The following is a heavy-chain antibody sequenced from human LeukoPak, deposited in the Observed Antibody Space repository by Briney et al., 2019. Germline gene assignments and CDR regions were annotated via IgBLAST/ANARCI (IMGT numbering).Heavy chain of an antibody. J-gene: IGHJ1*01. V-gene: IGHV4-34*01. Sequence: PSETLSLTCAVYGGSFSGYYSWIRQPPRKGLEWIGEINHSESTNYNPSLKSRVTMSVDTSKKQFSLKLSSVTAADTAVYYCARFYYDASGYQRAFQHWGQGTLVTVSS. CDR3: ARFYYDASGYQRAFQH. D-gene: IGHD3-22*01. CDR2: INHSEST. CDR1: GGSFSGYY.